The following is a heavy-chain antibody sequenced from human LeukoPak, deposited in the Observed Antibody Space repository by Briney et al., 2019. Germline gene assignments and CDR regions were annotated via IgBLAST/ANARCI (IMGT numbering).Heavy chain of an antibody. CDR1: GGSISSSSYY. Sequence: SETLSLTCTVSGGSISSSSYYWGWIRQPPGKGLEWIGSIYYSGSTYYNPSLKSRVTISVDTSKNQFSLKLSSVTAADTAVYYCAKSGGFDYWGQGTLVTVSS. CDR2: IYYSGST. D-gene: IGHD4-23*01. V-gene: IGHV4-39*01. J-gene: IGHJ4*02. CDR3: AKSGGFDY.